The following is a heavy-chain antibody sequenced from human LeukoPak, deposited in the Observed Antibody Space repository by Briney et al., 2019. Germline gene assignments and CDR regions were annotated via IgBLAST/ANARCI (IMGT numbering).Heavy chain of an antibody. J-gene: IGHJ6*02. V-gene: IGHV3-21*01. Sequence: GGSLRLSCAASGFTFSSYSMNWVRQAPGKGLEWVSSISSSSSYIYYADSVKGRFTISRDNAKNSLYLQMNSLRAEDTAVYYCARDLGVWFGDADYGMDVWGQGTTVTVSS. CDR2: ISSSSSYI. CDR1: GFTFSSYS. D-gene: IGHD3-10*01. CDR3: ARDLGVWFGDADYGMDV.